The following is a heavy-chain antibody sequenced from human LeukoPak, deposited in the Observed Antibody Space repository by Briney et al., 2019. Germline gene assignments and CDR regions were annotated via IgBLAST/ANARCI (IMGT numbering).Heavy chain of an antibody. CDR1: GYTFTGYY. Sequence: GASVKVSCKASGYTFTGYYIHWVRLAPGQGLEWMGIINPSDGSITYAQKFQGRVTMIRDTSTSTVYMELSSLRSEDTAMYYCARDREVGTTRKYFDYWGQGTLVTVSS. CDR3: ARDREVGTTRKYFDY. V-gene: IGHV1-46*01. J-gene: IGHJ4*02. D-gene: IGHD1-26*01. CDR2: INPSDGSI.